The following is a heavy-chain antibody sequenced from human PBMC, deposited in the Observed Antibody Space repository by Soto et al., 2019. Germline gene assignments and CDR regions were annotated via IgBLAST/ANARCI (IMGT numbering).Heavy chain of an antibody. CDR3: ARLDIAARPFDY. D-gene: IGHD6-6*01. J-gene: IGHJ4*02. CDR2: INHSGST. CDR1: GGSFSGYY. V-gene: IGHV4-34*01. Sequence: SETLSLTCAVYGGSFSGYYWSWIRQPPGKGLEWIGEINHSGSTNYNPSLKSRVTISVDTSKNQFSLKLSSVTAADTAVYYCARLDIAARPFDYWGQGTLVTVSS.